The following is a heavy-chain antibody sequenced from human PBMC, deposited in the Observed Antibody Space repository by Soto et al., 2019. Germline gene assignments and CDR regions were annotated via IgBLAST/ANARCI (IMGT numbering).Heavy chain of an antibody. CDR2: MNPDGSEQ. Sequence: EVHLVESGGGLAQPGGSLRLSCAASGFTFSDYWMTWVRQTPGKGLEGVANMNPDGSEQYYLDSVKGRFTISRDNAKNSLYLQMNSLRGEDTAVYYCTRDLNHDCGPWGQGTQVIVSS. CDR3: TRDLNHDCGP. CDR1: GFTFSDYW. J-gene: IGHJ5*02. V-gene: IGHV3-7*04. D-gene: IGHD2-21*01.